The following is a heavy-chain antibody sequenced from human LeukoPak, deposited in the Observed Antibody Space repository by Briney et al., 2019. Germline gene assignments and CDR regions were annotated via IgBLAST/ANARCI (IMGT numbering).Heavy chain of an antibody. D-gene: IGHD2-15*01. V-gene: IGHV1-2*02. CDR2: LNPTTGGT. J-gene: IGHJ4*02. CDR1: GYTFTSYD. CDR3: ARDYRPTDCSGGDCPYYYFDY. Sequence: GAPVKVSCKASGYTFTSYDTNWVRQAPGQGLEWMGWLNPTTGGTYYAQKFQGRVTMTRDTSISTIYVDLSRLTSDDTAVYYCARDYRPTDCSGGDCPYYYFDYWGQGTLVTVSS.